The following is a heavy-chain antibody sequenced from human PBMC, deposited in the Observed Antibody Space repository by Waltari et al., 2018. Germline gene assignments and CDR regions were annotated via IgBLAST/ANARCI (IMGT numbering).Heavy chain of an antibody. Sequence: EVQLVESGGGLVQPGGSLRLSCAASGFTLSRYAMNWVRQAPGKGLEWVSYISSSGSTIYYADSVKGRFTISRDNAKNSLYLQMNSLRAEDTAVYYCARDWAHHDYFDHWGQGTLVTVSS. CDR2: ISSSGSTI. CDR3: ARDWAHHDYFDH. J-gene: IGHJ5*02. V-gene: IGHV3-48*03. D-gene: IGHD4-17*01. CDR1: GFTLSRYA.